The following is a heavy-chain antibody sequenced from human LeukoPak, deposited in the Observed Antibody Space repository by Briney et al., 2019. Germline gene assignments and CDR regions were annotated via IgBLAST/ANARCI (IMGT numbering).Heavy chain of an antibody. D-gene: IGHD5-24*01. CDR2: IIPIFGTA. CDR3: ARDLGMATIRDAFDI. V-gene: IGHV1-69*13. Sequence: SVKVSCKASGGTFSSYAISWVRQAPGQGLEWMGGIIPIFGTANYAQKFQGRVTITADESTSTAYMELSSLRSEDTAVYYCARDLGMATIRDAFDIWGQGTMVTVSS. CDR1: GGTFSSYA. J-gene: IGHJ3*02.